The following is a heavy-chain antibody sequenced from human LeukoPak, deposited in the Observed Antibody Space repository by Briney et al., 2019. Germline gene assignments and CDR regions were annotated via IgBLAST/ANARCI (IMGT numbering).Heavy chain of an antibody. CDR2: ISAYNGNT. J-gene: IGHJ4*02. CDR1: GYTFANYG. V-gene: IGHV1-18*01. CDR3: ARDYDGSGSHFDY. D-gene: IGHD3-10*01. Sequence: ASVKVSCKASGYTFANYGITWVRQAPAQGLEWMGWISAYNGNTNYAQKLQGRVTMTTDTSTSTAYVELRSLRSDDTALYYCARDYDGSGSHFDYWGQGTLVTVSS.